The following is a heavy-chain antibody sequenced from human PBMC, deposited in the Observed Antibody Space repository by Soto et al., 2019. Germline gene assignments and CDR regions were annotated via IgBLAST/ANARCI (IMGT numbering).Heavy chain of an antibody. CDR3: ARSPRPGYCSGGSCHRLGSFDY. Sequence: SETLSLTCAVYGGSFSGYYWSWIRQPPGKGLEWIGEINHSGSTNYNPSLKSRVTISVDTSKNQFSLKLSSVTAADTAVYYCARSPRPGYCSGGSCHRLGSFDYWGQGTLVTVSS. CDR2: INHSGST. V-gene: IGHV4-34*01. CDR1: GGSFSGYY. J-gene: IGHJ4*02. D-gene: IGHD2-15*01.